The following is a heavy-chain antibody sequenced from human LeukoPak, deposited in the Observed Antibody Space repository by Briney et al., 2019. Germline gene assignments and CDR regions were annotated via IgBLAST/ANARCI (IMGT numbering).Heavy chain of an antibody. D-gene: IGHD4-17*01. Sequence: GGSLRLSCAASGFTFSSYDMNWVRQAPGKGLEWVSYINTISSTKYYADSVKGRFTISRDNAKNSLSLQMNGLRDEDTAVYYCARGKIGYYYGDYDGYWGQGTLVTVSS. V-gene: IGHV3-48*02. CDR2: INTISSTK. CDR3: ARGKIGYYYGDYDGY. J-gene: IGHJ4*02. CDR1: GFTFSSYD.